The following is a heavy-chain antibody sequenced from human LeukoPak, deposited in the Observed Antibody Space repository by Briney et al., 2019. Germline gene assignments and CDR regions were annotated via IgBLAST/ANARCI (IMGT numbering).Heavy chain of an antibody. CDR2: ISSSSSYI. CDR3: ARGRLDTATVTAFDY. V-gene: IGHV3-21*01. Sequence: SGGSLRLSCAASGFTFSSYSMNWVRQAPGKGLEWVSSISSSSSYIYYADSVKGRFTISRDNAKNSLYLQMNSLRAEDTAVYYCARGRLDTATVTAFDYWGQGTLVTVSS. CDR1: GFTFSSYS. D-gene: IGHD5-18*01. J-gene: IGHJ4*02.